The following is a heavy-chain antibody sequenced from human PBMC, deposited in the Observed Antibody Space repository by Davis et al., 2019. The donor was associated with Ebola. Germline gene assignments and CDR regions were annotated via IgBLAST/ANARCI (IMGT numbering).Heavy chain of an antibody. CDR2: IYSGGVDT. V-gene: IGHV3-23*01. J-gene: IGHJ5*02. CDR3: ARDITMVRGVMLNWFDP. D-gene: IGHD3-10*01. Sequence: PGGSLRLSCAASGFTFSSYAMSWVRQAPGKGLEWVSAIYSGGVDTYYADSVKGRFTISRDNSKSTLYLQMNSLRSEDTAVYYCARDITMVRGVMLNWFDPWGQGTLVTVSS. CDR1: GFTFSSYA.